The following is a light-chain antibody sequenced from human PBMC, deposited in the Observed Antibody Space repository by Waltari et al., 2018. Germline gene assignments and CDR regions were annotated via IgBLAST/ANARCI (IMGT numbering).Light chain of an antibody. Sequence: QVVLTQPPSVPAPLGAPVKLTCTLASGHNTYATAWHQQQADKGPQFLMKVKSDGSHTRGDGIPDRFSGSSSGAERYLTISNLQPEDEADYYCQTWATGIFWLFGGGTKLTVL. CDR1: SGHNTYA. CDR2: VKSDGSH. CDR3: QTWATGIFWL. V-gene: IGLV4-69*01. J-gene: IGLJ3*02.